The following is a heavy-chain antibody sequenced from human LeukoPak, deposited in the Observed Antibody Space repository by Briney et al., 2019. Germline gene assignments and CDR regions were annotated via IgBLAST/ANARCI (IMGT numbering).Heavy chain of an antibody. Sequence: ASVKVSCKASGYTFTGYYMHWVRQAPGQGLEWMGWINPNSGGTNYAQKFQGRVTITADESTSTAYMELSSLRSEDTAVYYCASGLDQLRIGWFDPWGQGTLVTVSS. CDR1: GYTFTGYY. J-gene: IGHJ5*02. V-gene: IGHV1-2*02. CDR2: INPNSGGT. CDR3: ASGLDQLRIGWFDP. D-gene: IGHD2-2*01.